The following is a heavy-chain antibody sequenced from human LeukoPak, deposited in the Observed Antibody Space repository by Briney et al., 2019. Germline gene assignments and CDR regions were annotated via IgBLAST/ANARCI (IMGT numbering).Heavy chain of an antibody. CDR1: GFTFSNAW. CDR2: IKSKTDGGTT. D-gene: IGHD3-22*01. CDR3: TSYYYDSSGYYERAFDI. V-gene: IGHV3-15*01. Sequence: GGSLRLSCAASGFTFSNAWMSWVRQAPGKGLEWVGRIKSKTDGGTTDYAAPVKGRYTISRDDSKNTLYLQMNSLKTEDTAVYYCTSYYYDSSGYYERAFDIWGQGTMVTVSS. J-gene: IGHJ3*02.